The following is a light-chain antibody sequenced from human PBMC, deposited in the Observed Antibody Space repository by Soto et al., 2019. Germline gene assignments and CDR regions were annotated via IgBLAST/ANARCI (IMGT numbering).Light chain of an antibody. J-gene: IGLJ1*01. V-gene: IGLV1-47*01. CDR2: RNN. CDR1: SSNIGSNY. CDR3: PPCDDSLSGHYV. Sequence: QSVLTQPPSASGTPGQRVTISCSGSSSNIGSNYVYWYQQLPGTAPKLLIYRNNQRPSGVPDRFSGSKSGTSASLAISGLRSEYEADYYCPPCDDSLSGHYVFGTGTKVTVL.